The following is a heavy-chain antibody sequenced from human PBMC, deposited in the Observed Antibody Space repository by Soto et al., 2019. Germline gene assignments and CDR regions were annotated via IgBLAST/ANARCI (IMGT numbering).Heavy chain of an antibody. J-gene: IGHJ6*02. CDR2: IIPIVGTA. CDR3: ARASIGARRDYYYYGIDV. CDR1: GGTFSSYA. D-gene: IGHD6-6*01. V-gene: IGHV1-69*01. Sequence: QVQLVQSGAEVKRPGSSVKVSCKASGGTFSSYAISWVRQAPGQGLEWMGGIIPIVGTANYAQKFQGRVTITADESTSTAYMELSSLRSEDTAVYYCARASIGARRDYYYYGIDVWGQGTTVTVSS.